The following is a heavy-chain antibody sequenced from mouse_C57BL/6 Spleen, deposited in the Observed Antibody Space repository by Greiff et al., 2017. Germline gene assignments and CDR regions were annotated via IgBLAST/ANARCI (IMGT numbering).Heavy chain of an antibody. CDR1: GFTFSSYA. D-gene: IGHD1-1*01. V-gene: IGHV5-4*03. CDR2: ISDGGSYT. Sequence: EVKLVESGGGLVKPGGSLKLSCAASGFTFSSYAMSWVRQTPEKRLEWVATISDGGSYTYYPDNVKGRFTISRDNAKNNLYLQMGHLKSEDTAMYYCARDCYGSSYPFAYWGQGTLVTVSA. J-gene: IGHJ3*01. CDR3: ARDCYGSSYPFAY.